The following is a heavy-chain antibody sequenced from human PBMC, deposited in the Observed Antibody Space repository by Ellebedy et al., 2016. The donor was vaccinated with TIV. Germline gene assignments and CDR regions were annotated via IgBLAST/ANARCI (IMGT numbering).Heavy chain of an antibody. Sequence: PGGSLRLSCAASGFTFSNYHMHRVRQAPGKGLEWVALIWSDGSLKYYADSVRGRFTLSRDNSKNTLYRQMNSLRADDTYVYYCAREVEGGQGDMDVWGQGTAVTVS. CDR3: AREVEGGQGDMDV. CDR1: GFTFSNYH. J-gene: IGHJ6*02. V-gene: IGHV3-33*01. CDR2: IWSDGSLK. D-gene: IGHD3-16*01.